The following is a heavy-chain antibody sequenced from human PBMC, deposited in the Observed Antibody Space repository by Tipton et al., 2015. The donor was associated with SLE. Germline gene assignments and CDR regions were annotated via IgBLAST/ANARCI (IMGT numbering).Heavy chain of an antibody. J-gene: IGHJ3*02. D-gene: IGHD6-19*01. V-gene: IGHV4-31*03. CDR2: IYYSGST. CDR3: ASSGYSSGWYRGRFDN. CDR1: GGSISSGSYY. Sequence: LRLSCTVSGGSISSGSYYWSWIRQHPGKGLEWIGYIYYSGSTYYNPSLKSRVTISVDTSKNQFFRRLRSVTAADTAVYYCASSGYSSGWYRGRFDNWGQGTMVAVSS.